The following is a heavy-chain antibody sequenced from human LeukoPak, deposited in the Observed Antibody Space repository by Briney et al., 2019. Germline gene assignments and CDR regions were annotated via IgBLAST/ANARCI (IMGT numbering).Heavy chain of an antibody. CDR2: IYYTGST. V-gene: IGHV4-61*01. Sequence: SGTLSLTCTVSGGSVSSGPYYWSWIRQPPGEGLEWIGYIYYTGSTNYNPSLKSRVTISLDTPKNQFSLKLSSVTAADAAVYYCARTSGPGVDYWGQGTLVTVSS. J-gene: IGHJ4*02. D-gene: IGHD2-8*02. CDR3: ARTSGPGVDY. CDR1: GGSVSSGPYY.